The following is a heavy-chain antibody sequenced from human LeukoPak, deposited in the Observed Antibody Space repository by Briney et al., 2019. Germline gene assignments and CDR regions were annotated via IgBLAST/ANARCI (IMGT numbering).Heavy chain of an antibody. J-gene: IGHJ5*02. V-gene: IGHV4-34*01. Sequence: SETLSLTCAVYGGSFSGYYWSWIRQPPGKGLEWIGEINHSGSTTYNPSLKSRVTISVDTSKNQFSLKLSSVTAADTAVYYCARSYKYYYGSGSPRSPFGPWGQGTLVTVSP. D-gene: IGHD3-10*01. CDR3: ARSYKYYYGSGSPRSPFGP. CDR2: INHSGST. CDR1: GGSFSGYY.